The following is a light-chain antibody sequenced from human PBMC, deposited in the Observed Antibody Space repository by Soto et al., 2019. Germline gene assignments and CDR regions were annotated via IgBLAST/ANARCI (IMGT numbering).Light chain of an antibody. V-gene: IGLV2-8*01. J-gene: IGLJ1*01. CDR1: SSDVGRYNY. Sequence: QSALTQPPSASGFTGQSVTISCTGTSSDVGRYNYISWYQQRPGKAPKLIIYEVTKRPSGVPDRLAGFKYGNTASLTVSGLQAEDEADYYCSSYAGNSRYVFGTGTKVTVL. CDR3: SSYAGNSRYV. CDR2: EVT.